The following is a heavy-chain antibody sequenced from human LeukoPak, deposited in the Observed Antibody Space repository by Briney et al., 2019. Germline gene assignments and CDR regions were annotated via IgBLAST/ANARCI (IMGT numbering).Heavy chain of an antibody. CDR1: GFTFSSYS. Sequence: PGGSLRLSCAASGFTFSSYSMNWVRQAPGKGLEWVSTISDSGDSTYYADSVKGRFTTSRDNSKNTLYLQMNSLRVEDTAVYYCAKGAYYGDWGQGTLVTISS. CDR2: ISDSGDST. CDR3: AKGAYYGD. J-gene: IGHJ4*02. V-gene: IGHV3-23*01. D-gene: IGHD3-3*01.